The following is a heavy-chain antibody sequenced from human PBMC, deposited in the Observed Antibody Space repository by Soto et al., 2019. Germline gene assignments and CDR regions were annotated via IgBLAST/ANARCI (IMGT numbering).Heavy chain of an antibody. D-gene: IGHD3-10*02. Sequence: EVQLVESGGGLVQPGGSLRLSCAASGFIFITQSMTWVRQAPGKGLEWVASISSSSSYIYYADSVKGRFTISRVNSQNSLSLEINSLRAEDTAVYYCARSMYTRGGPATDWGQGTMVTV. V-gene: IGHV3-21*02. CDR3: ARSMYTRGGPATD. J-gene: IGHJ3*01. CDR1: GFIFITQS. CDR2: ISSSSSYI.